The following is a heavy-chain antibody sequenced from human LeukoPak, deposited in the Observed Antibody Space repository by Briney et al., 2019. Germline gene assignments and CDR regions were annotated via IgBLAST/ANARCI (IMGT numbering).Heavy chain of an antibody. Sequence: PGGSLRLSCAASGFTFNTYIMAWVRQAPGKGLEWVSSITSSSYSIYYADSVKGRFTISRDNAKNSLYLQMNSLKAEDTAVYYCARGSSGWYGSYWGQGTLVTVSS. CDR2: ITSSSYSI. V-gene: IGHV3-21*01. CDR1: GFTFNTYI. J-gene: IGHJ4*02. D-gene: IGHD6-19*01. CDR3: ARGSSGWYGSY.